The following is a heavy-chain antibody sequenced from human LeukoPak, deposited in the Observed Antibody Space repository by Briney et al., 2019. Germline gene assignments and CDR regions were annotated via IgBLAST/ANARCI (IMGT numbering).Heavy chain of an antibody. CDR1: GFTVSSKY. V-gene: IGHV3-23*01. J-gene: IGHJ5*02. Sequence: GGSLRLSCAASGFTVSSKYLSWVRQAPGKGLEWVSAISGSGGSTYYADSVKGRFTISRDNSKNTLYLQMNSLRAEDTAVYYCAKGHSSSWYWFDPWGQGTLVTVSS. CDR3: AKGHSSSWYWFDP. CDR2: ISGSGGST. D-gene: IGHD6-13*01.